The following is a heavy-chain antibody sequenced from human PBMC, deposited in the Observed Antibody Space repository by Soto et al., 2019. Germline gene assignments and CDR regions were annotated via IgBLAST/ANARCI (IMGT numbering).Heavy chain of an antibody. CDR2: IYPGDSDT. Sequence: GESLKISCKGSGYSFTSYWIGWARQMPGKGLEWMGIIYPGDSDTRYSPSFQGQVTISADKSISTAYLQWSSLKASDTAKYYCARRDSGSYQGPDDAFDIWGQGTMVTVSS. D-gene: IGHD1-26*01. CDR3: ARRDSGSYQGPDDAFDI. V-gene: IGHV5-51*01. CDR1: GYSFTSYW. J-gene: IGHJ3*02.